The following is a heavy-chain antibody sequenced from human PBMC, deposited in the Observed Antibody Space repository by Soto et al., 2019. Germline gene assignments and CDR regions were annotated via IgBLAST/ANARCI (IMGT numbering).Heavy chain of an antibody. CDR3: AKGEGCSGGSCYPLYYFDY. CDR2: NSGSGGST. CDR1: GFTFSSYA. Sequence: EVQLFESGGGLVQPGGSLRLSCAASGFTFSSYAMSWVRQAPGKGLEWVSANSGSGGSTYYADSVKGRFTISRDNSKNTLYLQMNSLRAEDTAVYYCAKGEGCSGGSCYPLYYFDYWGQGTLVTVSS. V-gene: IGHV3-23*01. J-gene: IGHJ4*02. D-gene: IGHD2-15*01.